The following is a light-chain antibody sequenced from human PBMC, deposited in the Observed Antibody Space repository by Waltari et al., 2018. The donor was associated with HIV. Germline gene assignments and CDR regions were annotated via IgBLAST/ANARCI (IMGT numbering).Light chain of an antibody. CDR3: QQYYLSPQT. Sequence: IVMSQCPDSLADFLVERVPITCEFSQSISDRLTNRDHLAWYQQKTGQPPRFPSYWASTRESRVPDRFSRRGSGTDFSLTINSLWAEDVAVYYFQQYYLSPQTFGPGTKVQI. V-gene: IGKV4-1*01. J-gene: IGKJ2*01. CDR2: WAS. CDR1: QSISDRLTNRDH.